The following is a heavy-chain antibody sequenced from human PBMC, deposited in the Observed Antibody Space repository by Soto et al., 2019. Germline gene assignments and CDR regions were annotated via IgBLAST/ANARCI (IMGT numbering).Heavy chain of an antibody. V-gene: IGHV3-30*18. J-gene: IGHJ4*02. CDR1: GFTFSSYG. CDR3: AKDPTGSNDY. D-gene: IGHD3-9*01. CDR2: ISYDGSNK. Sequence: LRLSCAASGFTFSSYGMHWVRQAPGKGLEWVAVISYDGSNKYYADSVKGRFTISRDNSKNALYLQMNSLRAEDTAVYYCAKDPTGSNDYWGQGTLVTVSS.